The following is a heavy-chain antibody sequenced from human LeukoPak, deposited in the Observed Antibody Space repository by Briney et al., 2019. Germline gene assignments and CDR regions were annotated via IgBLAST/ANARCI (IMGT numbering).Heavy chain of an antibody. CDR3: ARGGVGLTAMVGPFDY. D-gene: IGHD5-18*01. V-gene: IGHV3-64*01. Sequence: GGSLRLSCAASGFTFSTYAMHWVRQAPGKGLEYVSAISSNGGSTYYANSVKGRFTISRDNSEDTLYLQMGSLKTEDMAVYYCARGGVGLTAMVGPFDYWGQGTLVTVSS. CDR1: GFTFSTYA. CDR2: ISSNGGST. J-gene: IGHJ4*02.